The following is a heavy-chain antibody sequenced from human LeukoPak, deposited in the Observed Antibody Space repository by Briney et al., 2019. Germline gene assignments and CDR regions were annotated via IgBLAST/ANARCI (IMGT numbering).Heavy chain of an antibody. V-gene: IGHV4-59*08. Sequence: PSETLSLTCTVSGGSISSYYWSWIRQPPGKGLEWIGYIYYSGSTNYNPSLKSRVTISVDTSKNQFSLKLSSVTAADTAVYYCARSPPGYSYGRSSYFDYWGQGTLVTVSS. J-gene: IGHJ4*02. D-gene: IGHD5-18*01. CDR1: GGSISSYY. CDR3: ARSPPGYSYGRSSYFDY. CDR2: IYYSGST.